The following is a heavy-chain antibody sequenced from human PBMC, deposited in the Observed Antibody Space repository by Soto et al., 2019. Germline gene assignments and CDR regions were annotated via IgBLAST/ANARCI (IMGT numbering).Heavy chain of an antibody. CDR1: GGSISSYY. CDR3: AREYGDYDY. V-gene: IGHV4-59*01. Sequence: PSETLSLTCTVFGGSISSYYWSWIRQPPGKGLEWIGYIYYSGSTNYNPSLKSRVTISVDTSKNQFSLKLSSVTAADTAVYYCAREYGDYDYWGQGTLVTVSS. J-gene: IGHJ4*02. D-gene: IGHD4-17*01. CDR2: IYYSGST.